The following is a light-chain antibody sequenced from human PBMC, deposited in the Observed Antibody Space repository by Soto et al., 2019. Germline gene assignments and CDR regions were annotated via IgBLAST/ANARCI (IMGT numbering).Light chain of an antibody. J-gene: IGKJ5*01. CDR2: DAS. V-gene: IGKV3-11*01. CDR3: QQRSNWPRIT. Sequence: ELVLTQSPATLSLSPVAIDTLSGSSSQSFSSYLAWYQQKPGQAHRLIIYDASNRATGIPDRFSGSGSGTDFTLTISRLQPEDLAVYDCQQRSNWPRITCGQGTRRDIK. CDR1: QSFSSY.